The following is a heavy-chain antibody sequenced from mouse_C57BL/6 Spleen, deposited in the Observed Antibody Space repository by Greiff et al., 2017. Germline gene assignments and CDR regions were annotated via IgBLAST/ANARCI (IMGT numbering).Heavy chain of an antibody. CDR1: GYTFTSYW. V-gene: IGHV1-52*01. Sequence: VQLQQPGAELVRPGSSVKLSCKASGYTFTSYWMHWVKQRPIQGLEWIGNIDPSDSETHYNQKFKDKATLTVDKSSSTAYMQLSSLTSEDSAVYDCARHDGYYGFAYWGQGTLVTVSA. J-gene: IGHJ3*01. CDR3: ARHDGYYGFAY. CDR2: IDPSDSET. D-gene: IGHD2-3*01.